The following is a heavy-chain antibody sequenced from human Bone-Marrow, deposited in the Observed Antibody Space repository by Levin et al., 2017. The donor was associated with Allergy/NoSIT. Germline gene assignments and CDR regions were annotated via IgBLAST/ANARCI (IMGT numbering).Heavy chain of an antibody. J-gene: IGHJ4*02. CDR3: TRDGGGLGY. Sequence: GESLKISCAASGFTFSSYWMHWVRQPPGKGLVWVSRIYPDGSSTTYADSVQGRFTISRDNAKNTLYLQMNSLGTEDTAVYYCTRDGGGLGYWGQGTLVTVSS. CDR2: IYPDGSST. V-gene: IGHV3-74*01. CDR1: GFTFSSYW. D-gene: IGHD2-15*01.